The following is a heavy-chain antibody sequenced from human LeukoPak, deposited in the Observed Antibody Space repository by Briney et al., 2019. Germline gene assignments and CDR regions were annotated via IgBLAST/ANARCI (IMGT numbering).Heavy chain of an antibody. V-gene: IGHV3-48*04. Sequence: QPGGSLRLSCAASGFTFRSHSMNWGRQAPGKGLEWVSYISSCSTTIYYADSVKGRFTIPRDNAKNSLYLQMNSLRAEDTAVYYCARGGGYYFDYWGQGTLVTVSS. CDR3: ARGGGYYFDY. D-gene: IGHD4-23*01. J-gene: IGHJ4*02. CDR1: GFTFRSHS. CDR2: ISSCSTTI.